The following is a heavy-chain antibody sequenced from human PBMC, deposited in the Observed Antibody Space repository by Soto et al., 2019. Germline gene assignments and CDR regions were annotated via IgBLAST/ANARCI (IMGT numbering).Heavy chain of an antibody. CDR1: GGSLSGHY. J-gene: IGHJ6*02. CDR2: ITPIGST. V-gene: IGHV4-34*01. CDR3: ARGGITLAWNYYYYGMDV. D-gene: IGHD3-10*01. Sequence: PSETLSLTCCVSGGSLSGHYWSWIRQPPGKGLEWIGEITPIGSTTYNPSLKSRLSISLDMSKNQFSLNLTSVSAADTAVYYCARGGITLAWNYYYYGMDVWGQGTTVTVSS.